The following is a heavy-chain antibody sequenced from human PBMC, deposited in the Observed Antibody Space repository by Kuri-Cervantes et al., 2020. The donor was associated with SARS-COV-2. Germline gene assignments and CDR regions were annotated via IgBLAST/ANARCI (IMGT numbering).Heavy chain of an antibody. V-gene: IGHV3-48*01. CDR3: ARDAGYDFWSGYNYHPYYGLDV. CDR2: ISSISSTI. CDR1: GFTFSSYC. Sequence: GGSLRLSCAASGFTFSSYCINWVRQAPGKWLEWVSYISSISSTINYADSVKGRFTISRDNAKNSLYLQMNSLRTEDTAVYYCARDAGYDFWSGYNYHPYYGLDVWGQGTTVTVSS. D-gene: IGHD3-3*01. J-gene: IGHJ6*02.